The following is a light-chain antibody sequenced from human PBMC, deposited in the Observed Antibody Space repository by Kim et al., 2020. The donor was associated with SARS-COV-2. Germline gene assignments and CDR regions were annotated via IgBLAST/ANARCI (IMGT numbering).Light chain of an antibody. V-gene: IGKV1-27*01. Sequence: DIQMTQSPSSLSASIGDRVTITCRASQGIGIYLAWYQQKPGKVPKLLIYEASTLQPGVPSRFTGSGSGTDFTLTISSLQPEDVATYYCQKYISAPRTFGEGTKVDIK. J-gene: IGKJ1*01. CDR3: QKYISAPRT. CDR2: EAS. CDR1: QGIGIY.